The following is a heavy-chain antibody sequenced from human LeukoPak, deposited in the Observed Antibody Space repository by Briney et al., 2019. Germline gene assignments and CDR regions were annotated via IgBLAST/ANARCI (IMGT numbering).Heavy chain of an antibody. J-gene: IGHJ6*02. CDR2: IYYSGST. CDR1: GGSISSGGYY. CDR3: ARAPRKAAAGKDYYYYGMDV. V-gene: IGHV4-31*03. D-gene: IGHD6-13*01. Sequence: SQTLSLTCTVSGGSISSGGYYWSWIRQHPGKGLEWIGYIYYSGSTYYNPSLKSRVTISVDTSKNQFSLKLSSVTAVDTAVYYCARAPRKAAAGKDYYYYGMDVWGQGTTVTVSS.